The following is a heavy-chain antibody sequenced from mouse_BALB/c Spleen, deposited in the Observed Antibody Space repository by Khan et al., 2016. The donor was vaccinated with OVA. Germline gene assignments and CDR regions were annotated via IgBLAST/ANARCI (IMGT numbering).Heavy chain of an antibody. J-gene: IGHJ4*01. D-gene: IGHD2-3*01. Sequence: VQLQQSGTVLARPGASVKMSCKASGYTFISYWIHWVKQRPGQGLEWIGAIYPGNSNTNYNQNLKGKAKLTAVTSASTASMELSSLKNEDSAVDYCIRFPDGPGDVLDYWGQGTSVTVSS. CDR2: IYPGNSNT. V-gene: IGHV1-5*01. CDR3: IRFPDGPGDVLDY. CDR1: GYTFISYW.